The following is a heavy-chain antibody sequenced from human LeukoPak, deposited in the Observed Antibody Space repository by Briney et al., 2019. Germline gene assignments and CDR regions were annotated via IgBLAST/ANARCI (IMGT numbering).Heavy chain of an antibody. CDR1: GFTFSSYS. CDR2: ISSSSSYI. J-gene: IGHJ4*02. Sequence: PGGSLRLSCAASGFTFSSYSMNWVRRAPGKGLEWVSSISSSSSYIYYADSVKGRFTISRDNAKNSLYLQMNSLRAEDTAVYYCARRVGYSSSSAEGYFDYWGQGTLVTVSS. V-gene: IGHV3-21*01. CDR3: ARRVGYSSSSAEGYFDY. D-gene: IGHD6-6*01.